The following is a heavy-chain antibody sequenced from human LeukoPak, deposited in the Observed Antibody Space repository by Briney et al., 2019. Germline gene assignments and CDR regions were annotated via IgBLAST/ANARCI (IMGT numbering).Heavy chain of an antibody. CDR1: GGSFSGYY. CDR2: INHSGST. V-gene: IGHV4-34*01. J-gene: IGHJ4*02. Sequence: SETLSLTCAVYGGSFSGYYWSWIRQPPGKGLEWIGEINHSGSTNYNPSLKSRATISVDTSKNQFSLKLSSVTAADTAVYYCASYSGSYRVFDYWGQGTLVTVSS. CDR3: ASYSGSYRVFDY. D-gene: IGHD1-26*01.